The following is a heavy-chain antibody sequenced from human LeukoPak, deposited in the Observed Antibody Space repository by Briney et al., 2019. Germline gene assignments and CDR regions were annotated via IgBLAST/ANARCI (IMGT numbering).Heavy chain of an antibody. D-gene: IGHD3-3*01. CDR1: GGTFSSYA. V-gene: IGHV1-69*05. CDR2: IIPIFGTA. CDR3: AREQRSGYFLFDP. Sequence: ASVKVSRXASGGTFSSYAISWVRQAHGQGLEWMGRIIPIFGTANYAQKFQGRVTITTDESTSTAYMELSSLRSEDTAVYYCAREQRSGYFLFDPWGQGTLVTVSS. J-gene: IGHJ5*02.